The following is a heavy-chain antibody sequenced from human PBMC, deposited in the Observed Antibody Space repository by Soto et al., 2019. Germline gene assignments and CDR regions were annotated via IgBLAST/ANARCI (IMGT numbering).Heavy chain of an antibody. J-gene: IGHJ5*02. CDR3: SREACEYYYFSSGYYSPLIS. V-gene: IGHV3-30-3*01. Sequence: QVQLVAAGGGVVKPGMSLRLSCASSGFTFSSYAMHGVRQAPGKGLEWVAVISYEGSNKYYADSVKGRFTISRDNSKNKLYLQRLSLSAADPAVYSCSREACEYYYFSSGYYSPLISCGQGTLVIVSS. CDR1: GFTFSSYA. CDR2: ISYEGSNK. D-gene: IGHD3-3*01.